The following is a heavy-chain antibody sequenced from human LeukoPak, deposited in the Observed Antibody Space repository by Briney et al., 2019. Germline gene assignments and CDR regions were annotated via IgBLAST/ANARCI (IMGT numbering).Heavy chain of an antibody. J-gene: IGHJ4*02. V-gene: IGHV3-20*04. CDR1: GFTFSSYA. CDR2: INWNGGST. Sequence: GGSLRLSCAASGFTFSSYAMSWVRQAPGKGLEWVSGINWNGGSTGYADSVKGRFTISRDNAKNSLYLQMNSLRAEDTALYYCARVPYYYDSSGYILKYYFDYWGQGTLVTVSS. CDR3: ARVPYYYDSSGYILKYYFDY. D-gene: IGHD3-22*01.